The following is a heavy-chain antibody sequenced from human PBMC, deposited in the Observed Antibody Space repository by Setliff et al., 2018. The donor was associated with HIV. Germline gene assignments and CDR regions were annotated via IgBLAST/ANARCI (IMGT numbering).Heavy chain of an antibody. V-gene: IGHV1-69*05. J-gene: IGHJ2*01. CDR1: GGTFSSYG. D-gene: IGHD3-22*01. CDR2: IIPIFGTT. CDR3: ARGRRSDYYDSNGYLYYYFDL. Sequence: SVKVSCKTSGGTFSSYGVSWVRQAPGQGLQWMGGIIPIFGTTDYTQRFQGRVTITTDEPATTAYMELSSLRSDDTAVYYCARGRRSDYYDSNGYLYYYFDLWGRGTLVTVSS.